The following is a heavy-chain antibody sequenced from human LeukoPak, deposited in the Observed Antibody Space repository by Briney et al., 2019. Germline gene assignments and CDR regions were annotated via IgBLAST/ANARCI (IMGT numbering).Heavy chain of an antibody. J-gene: IGHJ4*02. V-gene: IGHV3-23*01. Sequence: PGGSLRLSCAASGFTFSSYAMSWVRQAPGKGMEWVSAVSGSGGSTYYADSVKGRFTISRDNSKNTLYLQMNSLRAEDTAVYYCASGHNLSNFDYWGQGTLVTVSS. CDR3: ASGHNLSNFDY. CDR1: GFTFSSYA. D-gene: IGHD2/OR15-2a*01. CDR2: VSGSGGST.